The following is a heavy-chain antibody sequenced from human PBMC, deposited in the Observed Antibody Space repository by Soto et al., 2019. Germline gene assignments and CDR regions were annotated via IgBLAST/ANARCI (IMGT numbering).Heavy chain of an antibody. CDR2: IWYDGSNK. J-gene: IGHJ6*02. CDR3: ARQWFGEFPYYYYYGMDV. CDR1: GFTFSSYG. V-gene: IGHV3-33*01. D-gene: IGHD3-10*01. Sequence: GGSLRLSCAASGFTFSSYGMHWVRQAPGKGLEWVAVIWYDGSNKYYADSVKGRFTISRDNSKNTLYLQMNSLRAEDTAVYYCARQWFGEFPYYYYYGMDVWGQGTTVTVSS.